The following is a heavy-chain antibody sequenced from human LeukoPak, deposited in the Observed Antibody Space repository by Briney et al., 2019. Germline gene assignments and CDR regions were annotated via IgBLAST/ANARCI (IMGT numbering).Heavy chain of an antibody. CDR3: ARLEDDYGDYPYQADAFDI. V-gene: IGHV4-59*08. Sequence: SETLSLTCTVSGGSISSHYWAWIRQPPGKGLEWIGYIYHSGSTDYNPSLKSRVTISVDTSKNQFSLKLSSVTAADTAVYYCARLEDDYGDYPYQADAFDIWGQGTMVTVSS. CDR1: GGSISSHY. D-gene: IGHD4-17*01. J-gene: IGHJ3*02. CDR2: IYHSGST.